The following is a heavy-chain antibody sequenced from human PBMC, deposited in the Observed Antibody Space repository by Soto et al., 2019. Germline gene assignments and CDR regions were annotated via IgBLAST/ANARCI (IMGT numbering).Heavy chain of an antibody. CDR2: VYFSGST. J-gene: IGHJ1*01. CDR3: ARIPVDTYMIYLCSF. CDR1: VDSVSSGDYY. D-gene: IGHD5-18*01. Sequence: SETLALTCSVSVDSVSSGDYYWSWIRQPPGKGLEWIGHVYFSGSTNYIPSLKSRLTMSVDTAKNQFSLKLNSVTAADTAVYYCARIPVDTYMIYLCSFWGQRTHVTVSS. V-gene: IGHV4-61*08.